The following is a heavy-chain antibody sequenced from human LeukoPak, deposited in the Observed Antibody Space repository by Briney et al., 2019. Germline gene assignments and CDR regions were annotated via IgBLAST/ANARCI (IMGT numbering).Heavy chain of an antibody. CDR3: ARGYCSSTSCHELFDY. CDR2: INPSGGST. Sequence: GASVKVSCKASGYTFTSYYMHWVRQAPGQGLEWMGIINPSGGSTSYAQKFQGRVTMTRDTSTSTVYMELSSLRSEDRAVYYCARGYCSSTSCHELFDYWGQGTLVTVSS. D-gene: IGHD2-2*01. J-gene: IGHJ4*02. V-gene: IGHV1-46*01. CDR1: GYTFTSYY.